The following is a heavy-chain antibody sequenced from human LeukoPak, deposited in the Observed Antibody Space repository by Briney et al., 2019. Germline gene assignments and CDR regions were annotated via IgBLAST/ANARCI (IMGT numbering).Heavy chain of an antibody. CDR1: GFTFSSYW. V-gene: IGHV3-7*01. D-gene: IGHD3-22*01. J-gene: IGHJ4*02. CDR2: IKQDGSEK. Sequence: GGSLRLSCAAPGFTFSSYWMSWVRQAPGKGLEWVANIKQDGSEKYYVDSVKGRFTISRDNAKNSLYLQMNSLRAEDTAVYYCAREWVYDSSGYYPFDYWGQGTLVTVSS. CDR3: AREWVYDSSGYYPFDY.